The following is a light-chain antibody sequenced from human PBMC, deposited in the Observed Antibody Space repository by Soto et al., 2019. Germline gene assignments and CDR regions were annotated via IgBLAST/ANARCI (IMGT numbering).Light chain of an antibody. J-gene: IGLJ3*02. Sequence: QSVLTQPPSASGSPGQSVTISCTGTSSDVGGYNYVSWYQQKPGKAPKLIIFEVSKRPSGVPDRFSASKSGNTASLTVSGLQAEDEADYYCSSYAGSDILVFGGGTKLTVL. CDR2: EVS. V-gene: IGLV2-8*01. CDR3: SSYAGSDILV. CDR1: SSDVGGYNY.